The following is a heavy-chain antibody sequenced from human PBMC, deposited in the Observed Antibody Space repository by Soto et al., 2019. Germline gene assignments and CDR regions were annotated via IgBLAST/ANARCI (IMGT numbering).Heavy chain of an antibody. CDR3: ARGQQLADYYYGMDV. V-gene: IGHV3-53*02. Sequence: EVQLMETGGGLIQPGGSLRLSCAASGFTVSSNYMSWVRQAPGKGLEWVSVIYSGGSTYYADSVKGRFTISRDNSKNTLYLQMNSLRAEDTAVYYCARGQQLADYYYGMDVWGQGTTVTVSS. D-gene: IGHD6-13*01. CDR1: GFTVSSNY. J-gene: IGHJ6*02. CDR2: IYSGGST.